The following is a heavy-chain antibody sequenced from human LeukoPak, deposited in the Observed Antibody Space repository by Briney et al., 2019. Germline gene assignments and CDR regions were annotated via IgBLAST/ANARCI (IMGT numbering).Heavy chain of an antibody. V-gene: IGHV3-30-3*01. J-gene: IGHJ4*02. CDR3: ARGRTYYYDSSGPITGDY. CDR1: GFTFSSYA. D-gene: IGHD3-22*01. CDR2: ISYDGSNK. Sequence: GGSLRLSCAASGFTFSSYAMHWVRQAPGKGLEWVAVISYDGSNKYYADSVKGRFTISRDNSKNTLYLQMNSLRAEDTAVYYCARGRTYYYDSSGPITGDYWGQGTLDTVSS.